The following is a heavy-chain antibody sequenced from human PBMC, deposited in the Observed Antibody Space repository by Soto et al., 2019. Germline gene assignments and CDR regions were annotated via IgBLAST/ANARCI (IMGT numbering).Heavy chain of an antibody. CDR3: AKGNGWYYY. J-gene: IGHJ4*01. CDR2: IYYSGST. Sequence: PSETLSLTCAVSGASITSHYWSWIRQPPGKGLEWIGYIYYSGSTNYSPSLKSRVTIAIDTSKNQFSLKLNSVTAADTAVYYCAKGNGWYYYWGQGTLVTVSS. V-gene: IGHV4-59*11. CDR1: GASITSHY. D-gene: IGHD6-19*01.